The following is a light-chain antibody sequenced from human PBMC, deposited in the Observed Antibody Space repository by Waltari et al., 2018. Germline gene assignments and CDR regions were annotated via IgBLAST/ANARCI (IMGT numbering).Light chain of an antibody. CDR3: QQRGNWPSGYT. V-gene: IGKV3-11*01. CDR1: QTVSSY. CDR2: HAS. Sequence: EIVLTQSPATLSLSPGERATLSCRASQTVSSYLAWYQQKPGQAPRPLIFHASRRATGNPARFSXSGSGTDFTLTISSLEPEDFAVYYCQQRGNWPSGYTFGQGTKLEIK. J-gene: IGKJ2*01.